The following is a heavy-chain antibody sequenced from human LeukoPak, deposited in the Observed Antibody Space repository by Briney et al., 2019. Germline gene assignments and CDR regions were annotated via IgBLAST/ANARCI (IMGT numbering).Heavy chain of an antibody. CDR1: GFTFDSYV. J-gene: IGHJ5*02. Sequence: GGSLRLSCAASGFTFDSYVMSRVRQAPGKGLEWVSAVSRFGGTTYYADSAKGRFTISRDNSNNTVYLQMNSLRVGDTALYYCVKHVGSRWSNNRFDPWGQGTLVTVS. CDR3: VKHVGSRWSNNRFDP. V-gene: IGHV3-23*01. CDR2: VSRFGGTT. D-gene: IGHD6-13*01.